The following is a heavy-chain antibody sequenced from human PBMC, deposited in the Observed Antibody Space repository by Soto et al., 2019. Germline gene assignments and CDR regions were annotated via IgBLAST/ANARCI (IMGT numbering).Heavy chain of an antibody. CDR3: AIGGYGDYDY. CDR1: GGSISSYY. D-gene: IGHD4-17*01. Sequence: SXTLSLTCTVSGGSISSYYWSWIRQPPGKGLEWIGYIYYSGSTNYNPSLKSRVTISVDTSKNQFSLKLSSVTVADTAVYYCAIGGYGDYDYWGQGTLVTVSS. V-gene: IGHV4-59*01. J-gene: IGHJ4*02. CDR2: IYYSGST.